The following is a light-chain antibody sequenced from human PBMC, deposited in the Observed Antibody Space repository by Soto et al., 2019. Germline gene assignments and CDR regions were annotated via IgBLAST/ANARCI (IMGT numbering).Light chain of an antibody. J-gene: IGKJ5*01. Sequence: ETVLTQSPATLSLSPGERATLSCKASQSVSSYLAWYQQKPGQAPRLLIYDASNRATGIPARFSGSGSGTDFTLTISRLEPEDFAVYYCQQYDSLPATFGQGTRLEIK. CDR2: DAS. CDR1: QSVSSY. V-gene: IGKV3-11*01. CDR3: QQYDSLPAT.